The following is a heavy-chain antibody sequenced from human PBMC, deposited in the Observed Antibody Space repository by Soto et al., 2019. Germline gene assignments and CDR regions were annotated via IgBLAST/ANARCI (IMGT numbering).Heavy chain of an antibody. D-gene: IGHD3-9*01. CDR2: INPNSGGT. CDR1: GYTFTGYY. Sequence: GASVKVSCKASGYTFTGYYMHWVRQAPGQGLEWMGWINPNSGGTNYAQKFQGWVTMTRDTSISTAYMELSRLRSDDTAVYYCARGQGYFDWSERRGVRDNCFDPCGQRTLVTVSS. V-gene: IGHV1-2*04. J-gene: IGHJ5*02. CDR3: ARGQGYFDWSERRGVRDNCFDP.